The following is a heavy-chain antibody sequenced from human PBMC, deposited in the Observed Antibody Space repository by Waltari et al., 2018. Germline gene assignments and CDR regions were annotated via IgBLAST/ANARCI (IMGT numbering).Heavy chain of an antibody. Sequence: QVQVVESGGGVVQPGRSLRLSCAASGFIFSSYAMHWARQAPGKGLEWVAIISYDGNNKYYADSVKGRFTISRDNSKNTLYLQMNSLRPEDTAVYYCARRLADEVPTENHYHYMDVWGKGTTVTIS. J-gene: IGHJ6*03. CDR2: ISYDGNNK. CDR1: GFIFSSYA. D-gene: IGHD2-2*01. V-gene: IGHV3-30-3*01. CDR3: ARRLADEVPTENHYHYMDV.